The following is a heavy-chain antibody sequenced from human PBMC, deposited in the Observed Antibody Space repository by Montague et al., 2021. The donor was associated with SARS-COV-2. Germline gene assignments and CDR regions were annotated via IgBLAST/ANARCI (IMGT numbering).Heavy chain of an antibody. V-gene: IGHV3-30*03. CDR1: VFILNNHG. J-gene: IGHJ4*02. CDR2: ISYEVSKQ. D-gene: IGHD3-9*01. CDR3: ARAAGVFHIDLFLGPGH. Sequence: SLRLSCAASVFILNNHGLHWVRQAAGKGLEWVALISYEVSKQSYPYSXXVLFPVSRDNSKNTLYLQMDSLRTEDTAISFCARAAGVFHIDLFLGPGHWGQGTLVTVS.